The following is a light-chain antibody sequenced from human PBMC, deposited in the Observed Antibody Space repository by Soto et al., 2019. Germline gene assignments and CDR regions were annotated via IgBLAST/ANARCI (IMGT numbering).Light chain of an antibody. CDR3: QQYGSSPVT. V-gene: IGKV3-20*01. J-gene: IGKJ5*01. CDR1: QSVGGNS. CDR2: GAS. Sequence: EIVFTHSPGTLSLSPGKRATLSCRASQSVGGNSLAWYQQKPGQAPRLLIYGASSRATGIPDRFSGSGSGTDFTLTISRLEPEDFAVYYCQQYGSSPVTFGQGTRLEIK.